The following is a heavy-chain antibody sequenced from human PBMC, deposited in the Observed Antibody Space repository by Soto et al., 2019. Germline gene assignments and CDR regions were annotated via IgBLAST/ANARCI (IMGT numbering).Heavy chain of an antibody. CDR3: ARDGYCSSTSCYTYYYYYGMDV. CDR2: IIPIFGTA. Sequence: GASVKVSCKASGGTFSSYAISWVRQAPGQGLEWMGGIIPIFGTANYAQKFQGRVTITADESTSTAYMELSSLRSEDTAVYYCARDGYCSSTSCYTYYYYYGMDVWGQGTTVTVSS. J-gene: IGHJ6*02. CDR1: GGTFSSYA. D-gene: IGHD2-2*03. V-gene: IGHV1-69*13.